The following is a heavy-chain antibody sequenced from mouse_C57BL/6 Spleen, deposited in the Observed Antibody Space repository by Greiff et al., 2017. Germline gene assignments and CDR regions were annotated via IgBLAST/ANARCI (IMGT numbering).Heavy chain of an antibody. V-gene: IGHV1-22*01. CDR1: GYTFTDYN. CDR2: INPNNGGT. CDR3: ARGYGSSLWYFDV. J-gene: IGHJ1*03. Sequence: VQLKQSGPELVKPGASVKMSCKASGYTFTDYNMHWVKQSHGKSLEWIGYINPNNGGTSYNQKFKGKATLTVNKSSSTAYMELRSLTSEDSAVYYCARGYGSSLWYFDVWGTGTTVTVSS. D-gene: IGHD1-1*01.